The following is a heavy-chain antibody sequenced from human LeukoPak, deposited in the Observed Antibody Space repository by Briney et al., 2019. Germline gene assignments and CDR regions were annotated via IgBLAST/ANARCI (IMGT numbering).Heavy chain of an antibody. D-gene: IGHD2-2*02. CDR3: ARRDIVVVPAAIIGAFDI. CDR2: ISWNSGTI. V-gene: IGHV3-9*03. CDR1: GFTFDDYA. J-gene: IGHJ3*02. Sequence: GRSLRLSCAASGFTFDDYAMHWVRQAPGKGLEWVSGISWNSGTIGYADSVKGRFTISRDNAKNSLYLQMNSLRAEDMALYYCARRDIVVVPAAIIGAFDIWGQGTMVTVSS.